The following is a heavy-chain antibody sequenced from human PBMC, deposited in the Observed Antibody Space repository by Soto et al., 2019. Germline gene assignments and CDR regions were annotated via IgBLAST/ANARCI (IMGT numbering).Heavy chain of an antibody. CDR2: MNPKSGNT. D-gene: IGHD2-21*01. V-gene: IGHV1-8*01. J-gene: IGHJ6*02. CDR1: GYTFSSYD. CDR3: ARAYGDLDV. Sequence: QVQLVQSGAEVKKPGASVKVSCKASGYTFSSYDINWVRQATGQGLEWMGWMNPKSGNTGYAQKFQDRVTMTRDTSTSTAYMEVSSLRSEDTAMYYCARAYGDLDVWGQGTTVTVSS.